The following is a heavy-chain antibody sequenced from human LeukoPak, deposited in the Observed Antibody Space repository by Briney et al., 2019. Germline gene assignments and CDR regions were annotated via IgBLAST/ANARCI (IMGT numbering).Heavy chain of an antibody. D-gene: IGHD3-10*01. J-gene: IGHJ4*02. CDR1: GNTFIGYY. CDR2: INPNSGGT. CDR3: ARDVHYYGSGSYYLIDY. Sequence: ASVKVSCKASGNTFIGYYMRWVRQAPGQGLEWMGWINPNSGGTNYAQKFQGRVTMTRDTSISTAYMELSRLRSDDTAVYYCARDVHYYGSGSYYLIDYWGQGTLVTVSS. V-gene: IGHV1-2*02.